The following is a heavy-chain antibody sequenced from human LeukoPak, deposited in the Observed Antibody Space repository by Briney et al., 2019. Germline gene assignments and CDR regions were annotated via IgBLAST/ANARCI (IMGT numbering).Heavy chain of an antibody. Sequence: SPTLSLTCAISGDSVSSNSAAWNWIRQSPSRGLEWLGRTYYRSKWYNDYAVSVKSRITINPDTSKNQFSLQLNSVTPEDTAVYYCASEGWYSGGWYPPYYFDYWGQGTLVTVSS. CDR1: GDSVSSNSAA. CDR2: TYYRSKWYN. CDR3: ASEGWYSGGWYPPYYFDY. J-gene: IGHJ4*02. D-gene: IGHD6-19*01. V-gene: IGHV6-1*01.